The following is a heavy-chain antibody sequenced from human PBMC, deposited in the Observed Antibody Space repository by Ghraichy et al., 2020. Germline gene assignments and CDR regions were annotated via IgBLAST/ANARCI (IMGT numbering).Heavy chain of an antibody. CDR1: GYSISSGYY. J-gene: IGHJ5*02. V-gene: IGHV4-38-2*01. D-gene: IGHD3-3*01. CDR2: IYHSGST. CDR3: ARARSNYDFFDP. Sequence: GSLRLSCAVSGYSISSGYYWGWIRQPPGKGLEWIGSIYHSGSTSYNPSLKSRLTISVDTSKNQFSLKLSSVTAADTAVYYCARARSNYDFFDPWGQGTLVTVSS.